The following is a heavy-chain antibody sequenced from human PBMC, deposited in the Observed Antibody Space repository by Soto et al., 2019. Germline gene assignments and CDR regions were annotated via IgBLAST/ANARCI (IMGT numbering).Heavy chain of an antibody. CDR1: GYSFTSYW. J-gene: IGHJ6*02. CDR2: IYPGDSDT. D-gene: IGHD3-3*01. V-gene: IGHV5-51*01. Sequence: PGESLKISCKGSGYSFTSYWIGWVRQMPGKGLEWMGIIYPGDSDTRYSPSFQGQVTISADKSISTAYLQWSSLKASDTAMYYCARSPPYYDFWSGRYYYYYYGMDVWGQGTTVTVSS. CDR3: ARSPPYYDFWSGRYYYYYYGMDV.